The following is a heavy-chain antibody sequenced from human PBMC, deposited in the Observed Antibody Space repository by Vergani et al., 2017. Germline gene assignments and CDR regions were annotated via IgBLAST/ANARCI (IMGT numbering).Heavy chain of an antibody. Sequence: EVQLVQSGAEVKKPGESLKISCQISGYSFTNYWIGWVRQMPGKGLEWMGIIHPADSDTRYSPSFLGQVTISVDKSISPAYLQRSSLRASDSAMYYCARLYGRDSSGSKYFDYWGQGTLVTVSS. CDR3: ARLYGRDSSGSKYFDY. J-gene: IGHJ4*02. D-gene: IGHD3-22*01. V-gene: IGHV5-51*01. CDR2: IHPADSDT. CDR1: GYSFTNYW.